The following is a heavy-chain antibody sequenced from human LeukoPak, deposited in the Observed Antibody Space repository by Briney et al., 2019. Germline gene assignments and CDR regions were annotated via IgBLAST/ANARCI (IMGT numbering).Heavy chain of an antibody. V-gene: IGHV3-7*01. D-gene: IGHD3-10*01. CDR2: IKQDGSEK. CDR1: GVTFSSYW. J-gene: IGHJ6*03. CDR3: AKGAFRDQVQGYYYIHV. Sequence: GGSLRLSCAASGVTFSSYWMSWVRQAPGKGLEWVANIKQDGSEKYYVDSVKGRFIISRDNDKNSLYLQMNSLRAEDTAVYYCAKGAFRDQVQGYYYIHVWGKGTKVNVSS.